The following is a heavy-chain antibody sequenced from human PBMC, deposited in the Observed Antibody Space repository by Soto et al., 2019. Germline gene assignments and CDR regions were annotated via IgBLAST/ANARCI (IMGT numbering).Heavy chain of an antibody. CDR2: INHSGST. Sequence: LSLTCAVYGGSFSGYYWSWIRQPPGKGLEWIGEINHSGSTNYNPSLKSRVTISVDTSKNQFSLKLSSVTAADTAVYYCARVGGNSYYYYGMDVWGQGTTVTVSS. CDR3: ARVGGNSYYYYGMDV. V-gene: IGHV4-34*01. CDR1: GGSFSGYY. D-gene: IGHD2-21*02. J-gene: IGHJ6*02.